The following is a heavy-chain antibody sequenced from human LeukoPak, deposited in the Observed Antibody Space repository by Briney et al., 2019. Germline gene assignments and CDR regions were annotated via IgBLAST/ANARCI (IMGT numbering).Heavy chain of an antibody. Sequence: PGGSLRLSCAASGFTFSSYGMHWVRQAPGKGLEWVAFIRYDGSNKYYADSVKGRFTISRDNSKNTLYLQMNSLRAEDTAVYYCAKTKVSSGWYSLDYWGQGTLVTVSS. CDR2: IRYDGSNK. CDR1: GFTFSSYG. CDR3: AKTKVSSGWYSLDY. V-gene: IGHV3-30*02. D-gene: IGHD6-19*01. J-gene: IGHJ4*02.